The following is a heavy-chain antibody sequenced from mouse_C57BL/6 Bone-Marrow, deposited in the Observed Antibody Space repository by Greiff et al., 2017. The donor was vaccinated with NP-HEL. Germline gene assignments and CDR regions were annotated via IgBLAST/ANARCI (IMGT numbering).Heavy chain of an antibody. CDR2: ISNLAYSI. CDR1: GFTFSDYG. CDR3: ARHPGPRYWYFEV. Sequence: EVMLVESGGGLVQPGGSLTLSCAASGFTFSDYGMAWVRQAPRKGPEWVAFISNLAYSIYYADTVTGRFTISRENAKNTLYLEMSSLRSEDTAMYYCARHPGPRYWYFEVWGTGTTVTVSS. V-gene: IGHV5-15*04. J-gene: IGHJ1*03. D-gene: IGHD4-1*01.